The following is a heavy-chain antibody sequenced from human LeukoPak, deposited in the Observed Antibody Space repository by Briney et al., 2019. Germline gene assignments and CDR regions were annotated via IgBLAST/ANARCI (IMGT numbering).Heavy chain of an antibody. J-gene: IGHJ5*02. V-gene: IGHV4-30-2*01. CDR3: ARTPTYCGGDCYYFDP. CDR1: GGSISSGSYS. CDR2: IHHTGST. D-gene: IGHD2-21*02. Sequence: SETLSLTCAVSGGSISSGSYSWSWIRQPPGKGLEWIGYIHHTGSTYYNPSLKSRVTISVDRSKNQFSLKLSSVTAADTAMYFCARTPTYCGGDCYYFDPWGQGTLVTVSS.